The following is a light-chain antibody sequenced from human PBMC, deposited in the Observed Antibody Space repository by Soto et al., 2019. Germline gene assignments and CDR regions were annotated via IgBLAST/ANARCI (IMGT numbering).Light chain of an antibody. Sequence: DIQLTQAPSFLSASVGDRVTITCRASQGLSSDLAWYQQKPWKAPKLLIYAPSTLQSGVPSRFSGSGSGTEVTLTICCLQPEDFATYYCQQLNSYPITFGQGTRLEIK. CDR3: QQLNSYPIT. CDR1: QGLSSD. V-gene: IGKV1-9*01. J-gene: IGKJ5*01. CDR2: APS.